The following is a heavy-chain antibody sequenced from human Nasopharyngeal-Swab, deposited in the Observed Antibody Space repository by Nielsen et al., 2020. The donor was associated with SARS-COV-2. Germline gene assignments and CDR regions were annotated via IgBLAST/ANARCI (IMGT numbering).Heavy chain of an antibody. D-gene: IGHD5-12*01. CDR2: IYYSGST. Sequence: SETLSLTCTVSGGSISSSSYYWGWIRQPPGKRLEWIGSIYYSGSTYYNPSLKSRVTISVDTFKNQFSLKLSSVTAADTAVYYCARHRRGGIVATPWYFDLWGRGTLVTVSS. CDR1: GGSISSSSYY. V-gene: IGHV4-39*01. J-gene: IGHJ2*01. CDR3: ARHRRGGIVATPWYFDL.